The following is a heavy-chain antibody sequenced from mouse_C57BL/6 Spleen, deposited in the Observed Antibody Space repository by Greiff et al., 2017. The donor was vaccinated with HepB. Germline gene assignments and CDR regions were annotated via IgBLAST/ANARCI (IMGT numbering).Heavy chain of an antibody. CDR1: GYAFSSSW. D-gene: IGHD3-2*02. CDR3: ARGGKQLMLWDY. J-gene: IGHJ2*01. V-gene: IGHV1-82*01. CDR2: IYPGDGDT. Sequence: QVQLKESGPELVKPGASVKISCKASGYAFSSSWMNWVKQRPGKGLEWIGRIYPGDGDTNYNGKFKGKATLTADKSSSTAYLQLSSLTSEDYAVYYCARGGKQLMLWDYWGQGTTLTVSS.